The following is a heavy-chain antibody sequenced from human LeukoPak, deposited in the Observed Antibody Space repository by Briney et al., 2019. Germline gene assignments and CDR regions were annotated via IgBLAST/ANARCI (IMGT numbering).Heavy chain of an antibody. CDR3: ARVPYCSSTSCYSDYYYMDV. CDR1: GFTFSSYA. V-gene: IGHV3-64*01. J-gene: IGHJ6*03. D-gene: IGHD2-2*02. CDR2: ISSNGGST. Sequence: PGGSLRLSCAASGFTFSSYAMHWVRQAPGKGLEYVSAISSNGGSTYYAHSVKGRFTISRDNSKNTLYLQMGSLRAEDMAVYYCARVPYCSSTSCYSDYYYMDVWGKGTTVTVSS.